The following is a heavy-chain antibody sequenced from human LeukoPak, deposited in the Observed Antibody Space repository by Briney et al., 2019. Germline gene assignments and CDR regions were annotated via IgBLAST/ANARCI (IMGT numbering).Heavy chain of an antibody. CDR2: IYYSGST. Sequence: SETLSLTYTVSGGSISSYYWSWIRQPPGKGLEWIGYIYYSGSTNYNPSLKSRVTISVDTSKNQFSLKLSSVTAADTAVYYCARRINRGDAFDIWGQGTMVTVSS. V-gene: IGHV4-59*08. CDR3: ARRINRGDAFDI. D-gene: IGHD3-10*01. J-gene: IGHJ3*02. CDR1: GGSISSYY.